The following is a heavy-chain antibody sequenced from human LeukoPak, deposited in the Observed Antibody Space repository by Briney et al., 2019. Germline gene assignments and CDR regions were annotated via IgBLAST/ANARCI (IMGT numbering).Heavy chain of an antibody. CDR2: IYPGDSDT. CDR1: GYSFTSYW. J-gene: IGHJ3*02. D-gene: IGHD3-22*01. V-gene: IGHV5-51*01. CDR3: ARRVAYYDSSGYYDAFDI. Sequence: GESLKISCKGSGYSFTSYWIGWVRQMPGKGLEWMGIIYPGDSDTRYSPSFQGQVTISADKSISTAYLQWSSLKASDTAMCYCARRVAYYDSSGYYDAFDIWGQGTMVTVSS.